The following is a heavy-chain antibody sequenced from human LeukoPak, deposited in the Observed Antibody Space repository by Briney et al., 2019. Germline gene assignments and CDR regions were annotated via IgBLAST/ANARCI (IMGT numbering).Heavy chain of an antibody. V-gene: IGHV4-61*05. CDR2: IYYSGST. J-gene: IGHJ4*02. CDR1: GGSISSSSYY. Sequence: SETLSLTCTVSGGSISSSSYYWGWIRQPPGKGLEWIGYIYYSGSTNYNPSLKSRVTISVDTSKNQFSLKLSSVTAADTAVYYCARHTSYYYDSSGPFDYWGQGTLVTVSS. D-gene: IGHD3-22*01. CDR3: ARHTSYYYDSSGPFDY.